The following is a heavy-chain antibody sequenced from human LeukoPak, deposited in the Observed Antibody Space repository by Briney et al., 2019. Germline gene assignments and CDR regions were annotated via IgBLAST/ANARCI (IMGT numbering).Heavy chain of an antibody. J-gene: IGHJ4*02. CDR2: ISGSGGST. D-gene: IGHD2-15*01. Sequence: GGSLRLSCAAAGFTFSSYAMSLVRQAQGKGVEWVSAISGSGGSTNYADSVKGRFTISRDNSKNTLYLQMNSLRAEDTAVYYCATLGQRYCSGGSCYTSGSSDYWGQGTLVTVSS. CDR3: ATLGQRYCSGGSCYTSGSSDY. CDR1: GFTFSSYA. V-gene: IGHV3-23*01.